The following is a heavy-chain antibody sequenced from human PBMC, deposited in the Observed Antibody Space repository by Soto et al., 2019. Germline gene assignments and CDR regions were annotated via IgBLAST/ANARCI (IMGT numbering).Heavy chain of an antibody. CDR2: IYYNGST. Sequence: QVQLQESGPGLVKPSETLSLTCTVSGGSISSYHWSWIRQPPDKGLEWIGYIYYNGSTNYNPSLKSRVTISVDTSKNQFSLKLSSVTAADTAVYYCARLFDPWGQGTLVTVSP. J-gene: IGHJ5*02. CDR1: GGSISSYH. D-gene: IGHD3-22*01. CDR3: ARLFDP. V-gene: IGHV4-59*01.